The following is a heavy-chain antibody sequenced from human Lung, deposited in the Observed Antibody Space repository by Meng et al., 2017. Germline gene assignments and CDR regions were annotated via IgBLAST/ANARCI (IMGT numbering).Heavy chain of an antibody. J-gene: IGHJ4*02. V-gene: IGHV3-11*01. Sequence: QVQLMGSGAGLFKPGESLTLSCAVYGFTFSGYYRSWIRQAPGKGLEWVSYISSSGSTKYYPDSMRRRFTIARDNDKNSLYMQMTRLGAEDTALYYWARGGVTTDDWGKGTLVTVSS. D-gene: IGHD3-22*01. CDR3: ARGGVTTDD. CDR2: ISSSGSTK. CDR1: GFTFSGYY.